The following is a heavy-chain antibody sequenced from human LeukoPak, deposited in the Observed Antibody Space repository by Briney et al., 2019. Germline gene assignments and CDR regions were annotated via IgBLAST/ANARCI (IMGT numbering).Heavy chain of an antibody. D-gene: IGHD3-22*01. J-gene: IGHJ4*02. V-gene: IGHV3-7*01. CDR1: GFTFSSYW. Sequence: PGGSLRLSCAASGFTFSSYWMSWVRQAPGKGLEWVANIKQDGSEKYYVDSVKGRFTISRDNAKNSLYLQMNSLRAEDTAVYYCARDRDFYDSSGYLTHWGQGTLVTVSS. CDR2: IKQDGSEK. CDR3: ARDRDFYDSSGYLTH.